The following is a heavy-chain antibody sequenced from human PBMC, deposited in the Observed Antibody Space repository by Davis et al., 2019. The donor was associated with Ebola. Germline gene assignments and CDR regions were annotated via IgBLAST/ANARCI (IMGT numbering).Heavy chain of an antibody. V-gene: IGHV3-21*01. D-gene: IGHD4-23*01. CDR3: ASGHGGMGY. CDR1: GDSIRGYY. CDR2: IDSSSTYI. Sequence: ETLSLTCTVSGDSIRGYYWSWVRQAPGEGLEWVASIDSSSTYIYHADSVQGRFSICRDNAQNSLYLQMDSLTVDDTAVYFCASGHGGMGYWGQGTLVTVSS. J-gene: IGHJ4*02.